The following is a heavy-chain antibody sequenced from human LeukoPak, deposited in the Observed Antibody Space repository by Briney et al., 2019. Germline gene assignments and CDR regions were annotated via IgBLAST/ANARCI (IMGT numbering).Heavy chain of an antibody. J-gene: IGHJ6*03. CDR2: MNPNSGNT. Sequence: ASVKVSCTASGYTFTSYDINWVRQATGQGLEWMGWMNPNSGNTGYAQKFQGRGTITRNTSISTAYMELSSLRSEDTAVYYCARASPYSSSSSGYYMDVWGKGTTVTVSS. CDR3: ARASPYSSSSSGYYMDV. D-gene: IGHD6-6*01. CDR1: GYTFTSYD. V-gene: IGHV1-8*03.